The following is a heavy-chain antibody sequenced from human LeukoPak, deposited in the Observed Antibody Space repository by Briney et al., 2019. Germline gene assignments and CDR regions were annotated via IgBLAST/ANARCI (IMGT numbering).Heavy chain of an antibody. D-gene: IGHD1-1*01. J-gene: IGHJ4*02. Sequence: GGSLRLSCAVSGFTFSSYSMNWVRQVPGKGLEWVSYISSGSSSIYYADSVKGRFSISRDNAKNSLYLQMNSLRDDDTAVYYCARAPDNNYFDHWGQGTLVTVSS. CDR1: GFTFSSYS. CDR2: ISSGSSSI. V-gene: IGHV3-48*02. CDR3: ARAPDNNYFDH.